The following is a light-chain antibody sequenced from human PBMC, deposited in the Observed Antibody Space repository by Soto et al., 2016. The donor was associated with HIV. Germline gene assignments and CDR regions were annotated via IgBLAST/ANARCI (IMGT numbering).Light chain of an antibody. CDR2: DNN. J-gene: IGLJ3*02. V-gene: IGLV3-21*04. CDR3: QVWHSSSDWV. CDR1: KIGFKS. Sequence: SYVLTQPPSLSVAPGKTATITCGENKIGFKSVHWYQQKPGQAPVLVIYDNNDRPSGIPERISGSNSGNTATLTISRVEAGDEADYYCQVWHSSSDWVFGGGTKADRP.